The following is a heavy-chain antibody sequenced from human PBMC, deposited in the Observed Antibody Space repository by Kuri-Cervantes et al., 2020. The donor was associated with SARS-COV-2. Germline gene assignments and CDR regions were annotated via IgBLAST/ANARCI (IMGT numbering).Heavy chain of an antibody. CDR1: GNTLTELP. CDR3: ATEGYSIIIRAFAH. Sequence: ASVKVSCKVSGNTLTELPLHWVRQAPGKGLEWMGGFDPEQREIIYAQRFQGRVSMTEDTSTDTAYMELSSLSSEDTAVYYCATEGYSIIIRAFAHWGQGTKVTVSS. CDR2: FDPEQREI. V-gene: IGHV1-24*01. D-gene: IGHD5-18*01. J-gene: IGHJ3*01.